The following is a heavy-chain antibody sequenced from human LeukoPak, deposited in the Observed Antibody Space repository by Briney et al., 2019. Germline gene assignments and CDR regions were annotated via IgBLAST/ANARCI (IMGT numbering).Heavy chain of an antibody. CDR2: IKQDGSEK. CDR3: ARDRYCLF. D-gene: IGHD3-16*02. CDR1: GFTFSSYW. J-gene: IGHJ3*01. V-gene: IGHV3-7*01. Sequence: GGSLRLSCAASGFTFSSYWMNWVRQAPGKGLEWVANIKQDGSEKYYLDSVKGRFTISRDNAKNSLYLQMHSLRAEDTAVYYCARDRYCLFWGQGIMVTVSS.